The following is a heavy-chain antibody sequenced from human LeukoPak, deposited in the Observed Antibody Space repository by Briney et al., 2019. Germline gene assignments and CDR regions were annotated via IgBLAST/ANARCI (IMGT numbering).Heavy chain of an antibody. V-gene: IGHV3-23*01. CDR2: VSGSGAST. D-gene: IGHD2-8*01. CDR1: GFTFSSFS. CDR3: AKDLIHEGISSGY. Sequence: PGGSLRLSCAASGFTFSSFSMNWVRQVPGKGLEWVSTVSGSGASTYYADSVKGRFTISRDNSKNTLYLQMNSLRVEDTAVYYCAKDLIHEGISSGYWGQGTLVTVSS. J-gene: IGHJ4*02.